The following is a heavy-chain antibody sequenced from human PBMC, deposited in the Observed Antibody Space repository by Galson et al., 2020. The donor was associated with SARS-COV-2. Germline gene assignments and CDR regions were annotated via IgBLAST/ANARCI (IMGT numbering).Heavy chain of an antibody. Sequence: GGSLRLSCAASGFSFTLHPMHWVRQAPGKGLEWVSSITSSSTYIDYADSVKGRFTISRDNAKNSLYLQMNSLRAGDTAVYFCARTGAPHYYYSYYMDVWGKGTTVTVSS. CDR2: ITSSSTYI. J-gene: IGHJ6*03. CDR3: ARTGAPHYYYSYYMDV. CDR1: GFSFTLHP. D-gene: IGHD2-8*02. V-gene: IGHV3-21*01.